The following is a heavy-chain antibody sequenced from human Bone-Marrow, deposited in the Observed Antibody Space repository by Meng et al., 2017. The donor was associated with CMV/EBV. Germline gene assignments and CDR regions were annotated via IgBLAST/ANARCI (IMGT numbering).Heavy chain of an antibody. J-gene: IGHJ6*02. D-gene: IGHD1-20*01. V-gene: IGHV1-2*02. CDR2: VNPNSGGT. Sequence: ASVKVSCKASGYSFTGYYMHWVRQAPGQGLEWMGWVNPNSGGTNYAQKFRGRVTMTRDTSISTAYVELSRLRSDDTAVYYCATFYNWNYHHGMDVWGQGTTVTVSS. CDR3: ATFYNWNYHHGMDV. CDR1: GYSFTGYY.